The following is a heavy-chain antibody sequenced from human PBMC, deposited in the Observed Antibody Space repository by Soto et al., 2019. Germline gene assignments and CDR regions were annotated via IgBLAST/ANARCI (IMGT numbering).Heavy chain of an antibody. CDR3: AKDPGSIRWLQLSGFDY. Sequence: GGSLRLSCAASGFTFSSYAMSWVRQAPGKGLEWVSAISGSGGSTYYADSVKGRFTISRDNPKNTLYLQMNSLRAEDTAVYYCAKDPGSIRWLQLSGFDYWGQGTLVTVSS. D-gene: IGHD5-12*01. CDR1: GFTFSSYA. CDR2: ISGSGGST. V-gene: IGHV3-23*01. J-gene: IGHJ4*02.